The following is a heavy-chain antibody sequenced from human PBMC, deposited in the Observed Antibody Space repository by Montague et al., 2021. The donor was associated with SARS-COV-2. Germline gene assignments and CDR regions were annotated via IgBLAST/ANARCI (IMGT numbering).Heavy chain of an antibody. D-gene: IGHD1/OR15-1a*01. J-gene: IGHJ6*02. CDR1: GDSITNYY. CDR2: IHHTGKT. V-gene: IGHV4-4*07. CDR3: ARDRFDFGAGRQGTIDV. Sequence: SETLSLTCSVSGDSITNYYWSWIRQPAGKGLEWIGRIHHTGKTNYNPSFRSRLTMSADTSKNQFSLKLTSVTAADTAIYFCARDRFDFGAGRQGTIDVWGQGTTVTVSS.